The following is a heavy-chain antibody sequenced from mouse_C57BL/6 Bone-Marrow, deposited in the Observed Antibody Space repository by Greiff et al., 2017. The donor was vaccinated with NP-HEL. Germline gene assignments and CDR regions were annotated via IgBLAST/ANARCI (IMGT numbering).Heavy chain of an antibody. D-gene: IGHD1-1*01. CDR3: TLITTVVADWYFDV. CDR2: MDPENGDT. J-gene: IGHJ1*03. Sequence: VHVKQSGAELVRPGASVKLSCTASGFNIKDDYMHWVKQRPEQGLEWSGWMDPENGDTEYASKFQGKATITADTSSNTAYLQLSSLTSEDTAVYYCTLITTVVADWYFDVWGTGTTVTVSS. V-gene: IGHV14-4*01. CDR1: GFNIKDDY.